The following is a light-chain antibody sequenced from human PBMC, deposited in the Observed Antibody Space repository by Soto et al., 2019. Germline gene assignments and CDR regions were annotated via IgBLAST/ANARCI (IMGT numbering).Light chain of an antibody. V-gene: IGKV1-5*01. Sequence: DIQMTQSPSTLSASVGDRVTITCRASHSISSWLAWYQQKPGKAPNLLIYAASTLKSGVPSRFSGSASGTEFTLTISSRQPDDFATYYCQQYNSYWTFGQGNKVEIK. CDR3: QQYNSYWT. CDR1: HSISSW. J-gene: IGKJ1*01. CDR2: AAS.